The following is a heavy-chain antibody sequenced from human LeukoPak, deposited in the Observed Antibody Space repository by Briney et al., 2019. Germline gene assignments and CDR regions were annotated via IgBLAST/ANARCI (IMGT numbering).Heavy chain of an antibody. CDR1: GYTFTSYG. CDR3: ARDPQQLVGATGGGFEY. Sequence: ASVKVSCKASGYTFTSYGISWVRQAPGQGLEGMGWISAYNGNTNYAQKLQGRVTMTTDTSTNTAYMELRSLRSDDTAVYYCARDPQQLVGATGGGFEYWVQGTLVTVSS. J-gene: IGHJ4*02. D-gene: IGHD1-26*01. V-gene: IGHV1-18*01. CDR2: ISAYNGNT.